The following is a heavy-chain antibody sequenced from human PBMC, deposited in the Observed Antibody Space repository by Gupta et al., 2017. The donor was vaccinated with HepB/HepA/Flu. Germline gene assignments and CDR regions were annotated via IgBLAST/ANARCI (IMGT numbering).Heavy chain of an antibody. D-gene: IGHD3-10*01. J-gene: IGHJ3*01. CDR1: GFIFRHFA. CDR3: AKGYTTENGGYYDV. Sequence: EVPLLESGGGLVQAGGSLRLSCDASGFIFRHFAIGWVRQAQGRGLEWVSHIFGYAYTTVYADSVKGRFTISRDNSKNTLYLQMSSLRAEDTAVYYCAKGYTTENGGYYDVWGQGTIVTVSS. V-gene: IGHV3-23*01. CDR2: IFGYAYTT.